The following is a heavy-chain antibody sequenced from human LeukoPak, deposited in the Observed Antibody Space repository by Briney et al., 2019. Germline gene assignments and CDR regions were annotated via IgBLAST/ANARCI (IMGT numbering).Heavy chain of an antibody. CDR3: AKDRGPGADSDY. D-gene: IGHD1-26*01. J-gene: IGHJ4*02. CDR1: GLTFSDFT. Sequence: TGGSLRLSCAASGLTFSDFTMSWVRQAPGKGLDRISGITNSGSDTYYADSVKGRFTISRDNSKNTLYLQMNGLRVEDTAIYYCAKDRGPGADSDYWGQGTLVTVSS. V-gene: IGHV3-23*01. CDR2: ITNSGSDT.